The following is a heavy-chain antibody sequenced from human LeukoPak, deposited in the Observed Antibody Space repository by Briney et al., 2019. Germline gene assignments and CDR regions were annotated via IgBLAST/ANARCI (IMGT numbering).Heavy chain of an antibody. V-gene: IGHV3-66*01. CDR3: AREDYYGSGSWD. D-gene: IGHD3-10*01. Sequence: GGSLRLSCAASGFTVTSNYMSWVRQAPGKGLEWVSVIYSGGSTFYTDSVKGRFTISRDNSKNTVYLQMNSLRAEDTAVYYCAREDYYGSGSWDWGQGTMVTVSS. CDR2: IYSGGST. CDR1: GFTVTSNY. J-gene: IGHJ3*01.